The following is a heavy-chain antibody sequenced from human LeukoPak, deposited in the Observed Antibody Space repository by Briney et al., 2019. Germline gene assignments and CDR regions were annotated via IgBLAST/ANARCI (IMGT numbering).Heavy chain of an antibody. CDR2: IYHNGDT. Sequence: SDTLSLTCDVYRYSVNNNDWWGWIRQPPGKGLEWIGYIYHNGDTYYSPSLKSRITLSVDTSKNQFSLRLTSVTAMDAAVYYCAKKVAGVGWFDPWGQGTLVTVSS. CDR1: RYSVNNNDW. CDR3: AKKVAGVGWFDP. V-gene: IGHV4-28*01. J-gene: IGHJ5*02. D-gene: IGHD3-3*01.